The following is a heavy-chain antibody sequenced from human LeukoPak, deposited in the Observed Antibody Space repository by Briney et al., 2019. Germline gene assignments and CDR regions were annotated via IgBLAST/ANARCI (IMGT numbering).Heavy chain of an antibody. D-gene: IGHD3-10*01. CDR2: ISYDGSNK. CDR3: ARVGANYGMDV. J-gene: IGHJ6*02. V-gene: IGHV3-30*04. CDR1: GFTFSSYA. Sequence: GGSLRLSCAASGFTFSSYAMHWVRQAPGKGLEWVAVISYDGSNKYYADSVKGRFTISRDNAKNSLSLQMNSLRADDTAVCYCARVGANYGMDVWGQGTTVTVSS.